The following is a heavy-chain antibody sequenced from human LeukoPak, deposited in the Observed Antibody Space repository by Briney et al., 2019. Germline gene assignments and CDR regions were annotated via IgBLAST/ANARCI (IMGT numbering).Heavy chain of an antibody. J-gene: IGHJ3*02. CDR2: INSQSNYI. Sequence: GGSLRLSCVASGFTFKSHSMNWVRQAPGKGLEWVSSINSQSNYIFYSDSVKGRFTISRDNAKNSLYLQMNSLRVEDTALYYCARGGRANGVYDAFDIWGQGTIVTVSS. V-gene: IGHV3-21*01. D-gene: IGHD2-8*01. CDR3: ARGGRANGVYDAFDI. CDR1: GFTFKSHS.